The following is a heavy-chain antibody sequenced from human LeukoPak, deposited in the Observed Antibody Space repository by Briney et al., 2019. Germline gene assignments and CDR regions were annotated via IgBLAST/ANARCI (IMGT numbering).Heavy chain of an antibody. D-gene: IGHD4-17*01. J-gene: IGHJ5*02. CDR1: GYSISSGYY. CDR2: IYHTGNT. V-gene: IGHV4-38-2*01. Sequence: SETLSLTCAVSGYSISSGYYWGWSRQPPGKGLEWIGSIYHTGNTYYNPSLKSRVTISVDTSKNQFSLKLNSVTAADTAVYYCARATDYGDFNWFDPWGQGTLVTVSS. CDR3: ARATDYGDFNWFDP.